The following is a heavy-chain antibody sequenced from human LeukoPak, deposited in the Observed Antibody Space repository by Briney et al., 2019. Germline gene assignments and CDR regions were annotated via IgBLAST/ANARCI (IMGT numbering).Heavy chain of an antibody. V-gene: IGHV1-69*04. CDR3: ASLDCTNGVCYTSGVDY. CDR2: IIPILGIA. D-gene: IGHD2-8*01. J-gene: IGHJ4*02. CDR1: GGTFSSYA. Sequence: SVKVSCKASGGTFSSYAISWVRQAPGQGLEWMGRIIPILGIANYAQKLQGRVTITADKSTSTAYMELSSLRSEDTAVYYCASLDCTNGVCYTSGVDYWGQGTLVTVSS.